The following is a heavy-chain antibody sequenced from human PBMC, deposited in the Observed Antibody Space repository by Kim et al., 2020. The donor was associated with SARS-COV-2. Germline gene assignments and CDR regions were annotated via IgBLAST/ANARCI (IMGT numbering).Heavy chain of an antibody. Sequence: GESLKISCKGSGYSFTSYWIGWVRQMPGKGLEWMGIIYPGDSDTRYSPSFQGQVTISADKSISTAYLQWSSLKASDTAMYYCARLTPEYQLLLGYYGWFDPWGQGTLVTVSS. CDR3: ARLTPEYQLLLGYYGWFDP. CDR2: IYPGDSDT. D-gene: IGHD2-2*01. CDR1: GYSFTSYW. V-gene: IGHV5-51*01. J-gene: IGHJ5*02.